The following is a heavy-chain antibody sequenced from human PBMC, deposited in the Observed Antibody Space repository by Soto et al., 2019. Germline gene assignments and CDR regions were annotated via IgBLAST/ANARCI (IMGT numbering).Heavy chain of an antibody. J-gene: IGHJ5*02. CDR2: ISSSSSYI. D-gene: IGHD6-13*01. CDR1: GFTFSSYS. CDR3: XXXXXXWYKLGXXWFDP. V-gene: IGHV3-21*01. Sequence: EVQLVESGGGLVKPGGSLRLSCAASGFTFSSYSMNWVRQAPGKGLEWVSSISSSSSYIYYADSVKGRFTISRDNAKXXXXXXXXXXXXXXXXXXXXXXXXXXWYKLGXXWFDPWGQGTLVTVSS.